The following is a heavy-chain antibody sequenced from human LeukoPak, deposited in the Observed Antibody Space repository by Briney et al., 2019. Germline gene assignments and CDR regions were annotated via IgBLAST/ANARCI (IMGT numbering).Heavy chain of an antibody. J-gene: IGHJ4*02. V-gene: IGHV3-7*03. D-gene: IGHD3-10*01. CDR3: AKEYFFDY. Sequence: GGSLRLSCAASGFTFSSSWMTWVRQAPGKGLEWVASIREDGSEKTSVDSVKGRFTISRDNAKNSLYLQMDSLRAEDTAVYYCAKEYFFDYWGQGTLVTVSS. CDR2: IREDGSEK. CDR1: GFTFSSSW.